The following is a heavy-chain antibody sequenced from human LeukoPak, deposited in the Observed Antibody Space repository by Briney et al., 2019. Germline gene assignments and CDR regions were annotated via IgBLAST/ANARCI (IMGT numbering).Heavy chain of an antibody. Sequence: ASVKVSCKASGYTFTGYYMHWVRQAPGQGLEWMGWINPNSGGTNYAQKFQGWVTMTRDTSISTAYMELSRLRSDDTAVYYCARDSQKIDDAFDIWGQGTMVTVSS. V-gene: IGHV1-2*04. D-gene: IGHD2/OR15-2a*01. CDR2: INPNSGGT. J-gene: IGHJ3*02. CDR1: GYTFTGYY. CDR3: ARDSQKIDDAFDI.